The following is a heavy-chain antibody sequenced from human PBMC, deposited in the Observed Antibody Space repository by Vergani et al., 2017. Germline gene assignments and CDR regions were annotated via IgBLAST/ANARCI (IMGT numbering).Heavy chain of an antibody. D-gene: IGHD2-2*01. CDR2: ISSSSSYI. V-gene: IGHV3-21*01. Sequence: EVQLVESGGGLVKPGGSLRLSCAASGFTFSSYSMNWVSQAPGKGLEWVSSISSSSSYIYYADSVKGRFTISRDNAKNSLYLQMNSLRAEDTAVYCCARMRDIVVVPVAPTDYWGQGTLVTVSS. CDR3: ARMRDIVVVPVAPTDY. CDR1: GFTFSSYS. J-gene: IGHJ4*02.